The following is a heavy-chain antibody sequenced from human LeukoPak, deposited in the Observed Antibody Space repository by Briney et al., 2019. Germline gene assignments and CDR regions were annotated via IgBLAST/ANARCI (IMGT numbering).Heavy chain of an antibody. V-gene: IGHV3-74*01. D-gene: IGHD2-21*02. CDR1: GFTFSNFW. J-gene: IGHJ3*02. Sequence: PGGSLRFSGAASGFTFSNFWMHWVRPAPGKGLVWVSRINSDGSSTTYADSVKGRFTISRDNAKNTLYLQMNSLRAGDTAMFYCARAPVQYCGGDCDAFDIWGQGTMVTVSS. CDR3: ARAPVQYCGGDCDAFDI. CDR2: INSDGSST.